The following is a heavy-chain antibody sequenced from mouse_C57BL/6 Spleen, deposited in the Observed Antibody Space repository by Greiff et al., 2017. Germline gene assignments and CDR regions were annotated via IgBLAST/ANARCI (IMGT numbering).Heavy chain of an antibody. J-gene: IGHJ4*01. D-gene: IGHD1-3*01. V-gene: IGHV1-4*01. Sequence: QVQLQQSGAELARPGASVKMSCKASGYTFTSYTMHWVKQRPGPGLEWIGYFNPSSGYTKYNQKFKDKATLTADKSSSTAYMQLSSLTSEDSAVYYCAREGYKNYAMDYWGQGTSVTVPS. CDR2: FNPSSGYT. CDR3: AREGYKNYAMDY. CDR1: GYTFTSYT.